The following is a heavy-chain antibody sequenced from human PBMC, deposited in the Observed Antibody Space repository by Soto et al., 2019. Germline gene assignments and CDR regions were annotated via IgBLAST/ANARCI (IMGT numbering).Heavy chain of an antibody. CDR3: ARDRGNGWSSYFGLDV. V-gene: IGHV4-61*01. CDR1: GDSVSSGRFY. CDR2: ITYNGRT. J-gene: IGHJ6*02. D-gene: IGHD6-19*01. Sequence: QVQLQESGPGLLKPSETLSLSCTVSGDSVSSGRFYWSWFRQSPGRTLGWIVYITYNGRTKYSPSRQSRLSTSMDTYKNQVYMRLTSVTAADTDVYYCARDRGNGWSSYFGLDVWGQGTTVTVSS.